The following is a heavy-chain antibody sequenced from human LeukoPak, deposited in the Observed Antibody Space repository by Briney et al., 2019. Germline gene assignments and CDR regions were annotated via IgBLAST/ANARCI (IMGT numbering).Heavy chain of an antibody. CDR2: IYYSEST. CDR3: ARDRYDSSGYSDAFDI. J-gene: IGHJ3*02. V-gene: IGHV4-59*01. D-gene: IGHD3-22*01. CDR1: GGSISSYY. Sequence: SETLPLTCTVSGGSISSYYWSWIRQPPGKGLEWIGYIYYSESTNYNPPLKSRATISVDTSKNQFSLKLSSVTAADTAVYYCARDRYDSSGYSDAFDIWGQGTMVTVSS.